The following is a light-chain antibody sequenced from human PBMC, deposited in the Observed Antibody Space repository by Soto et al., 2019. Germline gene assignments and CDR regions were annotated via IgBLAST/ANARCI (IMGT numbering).Light chain of an antibody. CDR1: SSDVGSYNL. CDR2: EGS. J-gene: IGLJ1*01. Sequence: QSALAQPASVSGSPGQSITISCTGTSSDVGSYNLVSWYQQHPGKAPKLMIYEGSKRPSGVSNRFSGSKSGNTASLTISGLQAEDEADYYCCSYAGSRTLLGTGTKVTVL. CDR3: CSYAGSRTL. V-gene: IGLV2-23*03.